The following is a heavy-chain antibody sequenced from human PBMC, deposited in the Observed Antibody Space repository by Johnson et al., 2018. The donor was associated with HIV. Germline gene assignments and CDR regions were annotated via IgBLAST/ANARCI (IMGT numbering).Heavy chain of an antibody. CDR3: TRLYSSGWYGSAFDI. J-gene: IGHJ3*02. CDR1: GFIFSNAW. D-gene: IGHD6-19*01. V-gene: IGHV3-30-3*01. Sequence: QVHLVESGGGSVKPGGSLRLSCAASGFIFSNAWMSWVRQAPGKGVQWVSVISYDGSDKYYADSVKGRFTISRDNSKNTLYLQMNSLRAEDTAVYYCTRLYSSGWYGSAFDIWGQGTMVTVSS. CDR2: ISYDGSDK.